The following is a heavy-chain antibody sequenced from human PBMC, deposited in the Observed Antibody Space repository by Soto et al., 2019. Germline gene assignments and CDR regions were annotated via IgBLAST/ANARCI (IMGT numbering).Heavy chain of an antibody. Sequence: EVQLLESGGGLVQPGGSLRLSCAASGFTFSSYAMSWVRQAPGKGLEWVSAISGSGGSTYYADSVKGRFTISRDNSKNTLYLQMNSLRAEDTAVYYCAKDHSGDRYLRSKPYYYYYMDVWGKGTTVTVSS. D-gene: IGHD5-12*01. CDR3: AKDHSGDRYLRSKPYYYYYMDV. J-gene: IGHJ6*03. V-gene: IGHV3-23*01. CDR1: GFTFSSYA. CDR2: ISGSGGST.